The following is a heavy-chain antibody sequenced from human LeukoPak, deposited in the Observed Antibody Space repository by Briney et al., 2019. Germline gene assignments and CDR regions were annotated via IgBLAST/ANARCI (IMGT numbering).Heavy chain of an antibody. J-gene: IGHJ3*02. D-gene: IGHD5-18*01. CDR1: GYTFTSYY. CDR3: AVGYGYGPDAFDI. V-gene: IGHV1-46*01. Sequence: ALVKVSFKASGYTFTSYYMHWVRQAPGQGLEWMGIINPSGGSTSYAQKFQGRVTMTRDTSTSTVYMELSSLRSEDTAVYYCAVGYGYGPDAFDIWGQGTMVTVSS. CDR2: INPSGGST.